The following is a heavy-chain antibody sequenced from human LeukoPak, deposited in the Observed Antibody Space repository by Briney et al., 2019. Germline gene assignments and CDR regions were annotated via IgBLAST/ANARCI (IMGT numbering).Heavy chain of an antibody. CDR1: GYTFTGYY. D-gene: IGHD3-22*01. J-gene: IGHJ4*02. Sequence: ASVKVSCKASGYTFTGYYMHWVRQAPGQGLEWMGWINPNSGGTNYAQKFQGRVTMTRDTSITTAYMELSRLRSDDTAMYYCARAFDSSGYYSLAGYWGQGTLDTVSS. CDR3: ARAFDSSGYYSLAGY. V-gene: IGHV1-2*02. CDR2: INPNSGGT.